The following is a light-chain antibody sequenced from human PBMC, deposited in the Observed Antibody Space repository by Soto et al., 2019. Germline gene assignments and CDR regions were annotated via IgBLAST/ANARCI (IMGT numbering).Light chain of an antibody. J-gene: IGKJ2*01. CDR3: QQIRS. V-gene: IGKV1-9*01. CDR2: AAS. Sequence: IQLTQSPSSLSASVGDRVTITCRASQGISSYLAWYQQKPVKAPKLLIYAASTLQSAVPSRFSGSGSGTDFTLTITSLQLEAFANSYCQQIRSFGQGTKLDVK. CDR1: QGISSY.